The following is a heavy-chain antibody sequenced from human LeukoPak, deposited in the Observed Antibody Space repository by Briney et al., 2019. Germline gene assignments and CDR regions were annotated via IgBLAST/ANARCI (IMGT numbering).Heavy chain of an antibody. CDR2: IYDTGST. J-gene: IGHJ4*02. V-gene: IGHV4-59*01. CDR1: GDSISSYY. Sequence: SETLSLTCSVSGDSISSYYWSWLRQPPGKGLEWIGYIYDTGSTNYNPSLRSRVTISVDTSKNQVSLKLTSVTAADTAVYFCANLAGPGRVGPEYYFDFWGQGSLVTVSS. D-gene: IGHD6-6*01. CDR3: ANLAGPGRVGPEYYFDF.